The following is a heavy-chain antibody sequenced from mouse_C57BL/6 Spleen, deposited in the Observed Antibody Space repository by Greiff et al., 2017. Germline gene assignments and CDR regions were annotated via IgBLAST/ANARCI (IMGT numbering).Heavy chain of an antibody. CDR3: ARNLYDYDGSMDY. CDR2: INPSTGGT. J-gene: IGHJ4*01. D-gene: IGHD2-4*01. V-gene: IGHV1-42*01. Sequence: VQLQQSGPELVKPGASVKISCKASGYSFTGYYMNWVKQSPEKSLEWIGEINPSTGGTTYNQKFKAKATLTVDKSSSTAYMQLKSLTSEDSAVYYCARNLYDYDGSMDYWGQGTSVTFSS. CDR1: GYSFTGYY.